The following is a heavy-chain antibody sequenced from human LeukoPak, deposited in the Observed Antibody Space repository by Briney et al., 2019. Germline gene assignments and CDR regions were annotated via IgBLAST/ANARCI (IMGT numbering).Heavy chain of an antibody. D-gene: IGHD6-19*01. Sequence: SETLSLTCGVSGGSFSGYYWNWIRQPPGKGLEWIGEINHSGSTNYNPSLKSRVTISVDTSQNQFSLKLSSVTAADTAVYYCARDTIAVAGTGHFFDYWGQGTLVTVSS. V-gene: IGHV4-34*01. CDR3: ARDTIAVAGTGHFFDY. CDR1: GGSFSGYY. J-gene: IGHJ4*02. CDR2: INHSGST.